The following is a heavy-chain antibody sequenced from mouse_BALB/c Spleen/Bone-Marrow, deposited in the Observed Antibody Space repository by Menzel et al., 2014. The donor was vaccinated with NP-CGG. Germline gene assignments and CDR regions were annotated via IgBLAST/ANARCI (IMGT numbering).Heavy chain of an antibody. CDR2: FYPGGGYT. J-gene: IGHJ2*01. Sequence: QVQLQQSGAELVRPGTSVKISCKASGYTFTNYWLGWIKQRPGHGLEWIGDFYPGGGYTNYNEEFKGKATLTADASSSTAYMQLSSLTAEDSAVYFGARTAYFDYWGQGTTRTVSS. CDR1: GYTFTNYW. V-gene: IGHV1-63*02. CDR3: ARTAYFDY.